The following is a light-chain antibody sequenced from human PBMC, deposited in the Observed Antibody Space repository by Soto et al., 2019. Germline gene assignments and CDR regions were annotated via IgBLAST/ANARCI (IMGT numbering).Light chain of an antibody. CDR1: QSLVYRDGNTY. V-gene: IGKV2-30*01. J-gene: IGKJ1*01. CDR3: MKTKRSPRT. CDR2: TVS. Sequence: VAMSQSPLSLPVTLGQPASISCRSSQSLVYRDGNTYLNWFQQRPGQSPRRIIYTVSSRDSGVPDRFSGSGSGADLTLNISRVEAEDVGVYYCMKTKRSPRTCGQGTKVDIK.